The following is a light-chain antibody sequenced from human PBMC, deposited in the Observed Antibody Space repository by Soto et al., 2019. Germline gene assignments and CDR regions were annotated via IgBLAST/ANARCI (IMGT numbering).Light chain of an antibody. V-gene: IGLV2-8*01. J-gene: IGLJ1*01. CDR2: DVS. CDR1: ISDVGGYNY. CDR3: SSYSGTNYHYV. Sequence: QSALAQPASVSGSPGQSIAISCAGTISDVGGYNYVSWYQQHPGKAPKPMIYDVSERPSGVPDRFSGSKSGNTASLTVSGLRADDEADYYCSSYSGTNYHYVFGTGTKVTVL.